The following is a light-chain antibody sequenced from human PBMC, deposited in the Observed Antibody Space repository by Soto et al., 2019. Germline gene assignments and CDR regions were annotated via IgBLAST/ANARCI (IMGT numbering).Light chain of an antibody. CDR1: SSDVGGYNY. J-gene: IGLJ1*01. CDR2: DVS. Sequence: VLTQPASVSGSPGQSITISCTGTSSDVGGYNYVSWYQQHPGKAPKLMIYDVSNRPSGVSNRFSGSKSGNTASLTISGLQAEDEADYYCSSYTSSSTLEVFGTGTKVTV. CDR3: SSYTSSSTLEV. V-gene: IGLV2-14*01.